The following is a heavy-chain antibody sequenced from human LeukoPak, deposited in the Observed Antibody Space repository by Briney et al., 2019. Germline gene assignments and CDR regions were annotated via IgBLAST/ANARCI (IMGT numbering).Heavy chain of an antibody. CDR3: ARDAAFSSGSYFFDY. Sequence: GGSLRLSCAASGSTFSSYGMSWVRQAPGKGLEWVSAISGSGGSTYYADSVKGRFTISRDNSKNTLYLQMNSLRAEDTAVYYCARDAAFSSGSYFFDYWGQGTLVTVSS. CDR1: GSTFSSYG. D-gene: IGHD3-10*01. V-gene: IGHV3-23*01. CDR2: ISGSGGST. J-gene: IGHJ4*02.